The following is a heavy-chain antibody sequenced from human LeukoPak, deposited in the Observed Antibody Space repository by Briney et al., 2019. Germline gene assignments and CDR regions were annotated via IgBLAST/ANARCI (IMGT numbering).Heavy chain of an antibody. Sequence: GASVKVSCKASGYTFTSYGISWVRQAPGQGLEWMGWISAYNGNTNYAQKLQGRVTMTTDTSTSTAYVELRSLRSDDTAVYYCARDLRGYSYGYGNWFDPWGQGTLVTVSS. J-gene: IGHJ5*02. CDR3: ARDLRGYSYGYGNWFDP. V-gene: IGHV1-18*01. CDR2: ISAYNGNT. D-gene: IGHD5-18*01. CDR1: GYTFTSYG.